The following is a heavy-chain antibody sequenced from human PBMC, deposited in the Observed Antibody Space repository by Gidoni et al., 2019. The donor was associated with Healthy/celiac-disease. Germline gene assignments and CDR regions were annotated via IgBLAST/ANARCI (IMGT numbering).Heavy chain of an antibody. CDR3: AREETVDTAMVGWFDP. CDR2: ISSSGSTI. Sequence: EVQLVESGGGLVQPGGSLRLSCAASGFTFSSYEMNWVRQAPGKGLEWVSYISSSGSTIYYADSVKGRFTISRDNAKNSLYLQMNSLRAEDTAVYYCAREETVDTAMVGWFDPWGQGTLVTVSS. V-gene: IGHV3-48*03. D-gene: IGHD5-18*01. CDR1: GFTFSSYE. J-gene: IGHJ5*02.